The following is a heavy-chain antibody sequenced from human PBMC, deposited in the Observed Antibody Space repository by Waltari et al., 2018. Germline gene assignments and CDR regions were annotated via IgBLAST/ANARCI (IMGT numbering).Heavy chain of an antibody. D-gene: IGHD2-15*01. V-gene: IGHV3-23*01. CDR3: AKDIVVVVAADDDAFDI. J-gene: IGHJ3*02. CDR2: ISGSGGST. CDR1: GFTFSSYA. Sequence: EVQLLESGGGLVQPGGSLRLSCAASGFTFSSYAMSWVRQAPGKGLEWVSAISGSGGSTYYADSVKGRFTISRDNSKNTLYLQMNSLRAEDTAVYYCAKDIVVVVAADDDAFDIWGQGTMVTVSS.